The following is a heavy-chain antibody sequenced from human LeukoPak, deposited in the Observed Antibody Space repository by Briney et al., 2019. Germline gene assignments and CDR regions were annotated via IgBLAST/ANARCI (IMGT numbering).Heavy chain of an antibody. D-gene: IGHD3-10*01. CDR3: ATPAYYYGSGSYYTQFDY. CDR1: GYTLTELS. Sequence: ALVKVSCKVSGYTLTELSMHWVRQAPGKGLEWMGGFDPEDGETIYAQKCQGRVTMTEDTSTDTAYMELSSLRSEDTAVYYCATPAYYYGSGSYYTQFDYWGQGTLVTVSS. V-gene: IGHV1-24*01. J-gene: IGHJ4*02. CDR2: FDPEDGET.